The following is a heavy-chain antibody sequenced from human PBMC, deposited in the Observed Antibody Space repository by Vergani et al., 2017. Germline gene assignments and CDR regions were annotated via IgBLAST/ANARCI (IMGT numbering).Heavy chain of an antibody. J-gene: IGHJ4*02. Sequence: EVQLLESGGGLVQPGGSLRLFCAASGFTFSSYAMSWVRQAPGKGLEWVSAISGSGGSTYYADSVKGRFTISRDNSKNTLYLQMNSLRAEDTAVYYCAKAVIYSNYFAYWGQGTLVTVSS. D-gene: IGHD4-11*01. CDR1: GFTFSSYA. V-gene: IGHV3-23*01. CDR2: ISGSGGST. CDR3: AKAVIYSNYFAY.